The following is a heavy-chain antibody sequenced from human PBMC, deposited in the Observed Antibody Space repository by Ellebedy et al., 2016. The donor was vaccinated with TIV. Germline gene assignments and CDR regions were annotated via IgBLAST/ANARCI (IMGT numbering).Heavy chain of an antibody. J-gene: IGHJ5*02. CDR3: ARAGIVVVRMAKWFDP. D-gene: IGHD3-22*01. CDR1: GGSISSGDYY. CDR2: IYYSGST. V-gene: IGHV4-30-4*01. Sequence: SETLSLXCTVSGGSISSGDYYWSWIRQPPGKGLEWIGYIYYSGSTYYNPSLKSRVTISVDTSKNQFSLKLSSVTAADTAVYYCARAGIVVVRMAKWFDPWGQGTLVTVSS.